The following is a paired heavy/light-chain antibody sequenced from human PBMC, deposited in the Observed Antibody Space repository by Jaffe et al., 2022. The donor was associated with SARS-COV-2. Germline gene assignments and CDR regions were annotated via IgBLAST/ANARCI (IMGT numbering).Light chain of an antibody. V-gene: IGLV3-21*02. CDR3: QVWDSSSDHAV. Sequence: SYVLTQPPSVSVAPGQTARITCGGNNIGSKSVHWYQQKPGQAPVLVVYDDSDRPSGIPERFSGSNSGNTATLTISRVEAGDEADYYCQVWDSSSDHAVFGGGTQLTVL. CDR1: NIGSKS. J-gene: IGLJ7*01. CDR2: DDS.
Heavy chain of an antibody. Sequence: QVQLVESGGGVVQPGRSLRLSCAASGFTFSSYAMHWVRQAPGKGLEWVAVISYDGSNKYYADSVKGRFTISRDNSKNTLYLQMNSLRAEDTAVYYCARGPLTRGSSDYYYYYGMDVWGQGTTVTVSS. CDR2: ISYDGSNK. J-gene: IGHJ6*02. CDR3: ARGPLTRGSSDYYYYYGMDV. CDR1: GFTFSSYA. V-gene: IGHV3-30-3*01.